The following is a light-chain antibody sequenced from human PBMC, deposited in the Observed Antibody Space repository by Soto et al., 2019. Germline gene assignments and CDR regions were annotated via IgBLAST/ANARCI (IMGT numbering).Light chain of an antibody. V-gene: IGLV2-14*01. J-gene: IGLJ2*01. Sequence: QSALTQPASVSGSPGQSITISCTGTSSDVGGYNYVSWYQQHPGKAPKLMIYEVSNRPSGVSNRFSGSKSGTTASLTISGLQAEDEADYYCSSYTSSNTLVVFGGGTKLTVL. CDR1: SSDVGGYNY. CDR2: EVS. CDR3: SSYTSSNTLVV.